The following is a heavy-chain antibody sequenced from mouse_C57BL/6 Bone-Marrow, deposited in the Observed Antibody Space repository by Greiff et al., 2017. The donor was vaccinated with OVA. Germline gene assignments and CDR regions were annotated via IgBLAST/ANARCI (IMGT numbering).Heavy chain of an antibody. CDR1: GFTFSSYT. CDR2: ISGGGGNT. D-gene: IGHD2-5*01. J-gene: IGHJ4*01. V-gene: IGHV5-9*01. CDR3: ARHAYYSNLYYYAMDY. Sequence: DVKLQESGGGLVKPGGSLKLSCAASGFTFSSYTMSWVRQTPEKRLEWVATISGGGGNTYYPDSVKGRFTISRDNAKNTLYLQMSSLRSEDTALYYCARHAYYSNLYYYAMDYWGQGTSVTVSS.